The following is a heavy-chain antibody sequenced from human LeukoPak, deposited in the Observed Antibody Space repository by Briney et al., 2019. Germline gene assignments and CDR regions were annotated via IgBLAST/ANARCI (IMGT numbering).Heavy chain of an antibody. Sequence: PSETLSLTCAVYGGSFNNYYWTWIRQPPGKGLEWIGEINHGGSTNYNPSLKSRVTISVDTSKKQFSLKLSSVTAADTALYYCARDLYLEVVEGCYYGMDVWGQGTTVTVSS. CDR3: ARDLYLEVVEGCYYGMDV. CDR2: INHGGST. J-gene: IGHJ6*02. V-gene: IGHV4-34*01. D-gene: IGHD2-15*01. CDR1: GGSFNNYY.